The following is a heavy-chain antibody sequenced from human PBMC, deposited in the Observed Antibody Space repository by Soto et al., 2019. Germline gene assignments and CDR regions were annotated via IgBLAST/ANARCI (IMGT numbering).Heavy chain of an antibody. J-gene: IGHJ4*02. Sequence: SETLSLTCIVSGGSISSGDYYWSWIRQSPGKGLEWIGYIYHTGITFYNPSLKSRVTISADTSKNQFSLKMRSVTAADTAVYYCATAPGPYWGQGTLVTVSS. CDR2: IYHTGIT. CDR3: ATAPGPY. CDR1: GGSISSGDYY. V-gene: IGHV4-30-4*01.